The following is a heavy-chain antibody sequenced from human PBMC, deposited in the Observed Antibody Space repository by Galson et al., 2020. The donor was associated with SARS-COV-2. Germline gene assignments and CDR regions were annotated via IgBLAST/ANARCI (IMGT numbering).Heavy chain of an antibody. V-gene: IGHV3-30-3*01. CDR3: ARDFLHCGGDCYSGPDY. Sequence: GESLKISCAASGFTFSSYAMHWVRQAPGKGLEWVAVISYDGSNKYYADSVKGRFTISRDNSKNTLYLQMNSLRAEDTAVYYCARDFLHCGGDCYSGPDYWGQGTLVTVSS. D-gene: IGHD2-21*02. CDR2: ISYDGSNK. CDR1: GFTFSSYA. J-gene: IGHJ4*02.